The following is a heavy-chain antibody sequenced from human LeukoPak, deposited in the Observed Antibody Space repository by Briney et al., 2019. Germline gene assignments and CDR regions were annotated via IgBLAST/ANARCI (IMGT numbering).Heavy chain of an antibody. CDR1: GFTVSNNY. CDR3: ARDRRGVASATYDSYYFDY. CDR2: IYSDGNT. V-gene: IGHV3-53*01. J-gene: IGHJ4*02. D-gene: IGHD2-15*01. Sequence: GGSLRLSCAGSGFTVSNNYMSWVRQAPGKGLEWVSVIYSDGNTFYADSVKGRFTISRDISMNTLHLQMNSLRGEDTAVYYCARDRRGVASATYDSYYFDYWGQGTLVTVSS.